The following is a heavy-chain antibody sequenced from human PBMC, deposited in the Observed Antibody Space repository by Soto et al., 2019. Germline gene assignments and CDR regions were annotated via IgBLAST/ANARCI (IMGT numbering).Heavy chain of an antibody. V-gene: IGHV1-2*02. D-gene: IGHD2-2*01. CDR2: INPNSGGT. J-gene: IGHJ3*02. Sequence: ASVKVSCKASGYTFTGYYMYWVRQAPGQGLEWMGWINPNSGGTNYAQKFQGRVTMTRDTSISTAYMELSRLRSDDTAVYYCARDEDCSRTSCPFAFDIWGQGTMVTVSS. CDR1: GYTFTGYY. CDR3: ARDEDCSRTSCPFAFDI.